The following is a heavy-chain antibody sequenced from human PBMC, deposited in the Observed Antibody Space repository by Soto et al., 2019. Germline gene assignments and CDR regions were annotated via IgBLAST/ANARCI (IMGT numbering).Heavy chain of an antibody. J-gene: IGHJ5*02. Sequence: QVQLVQSGAEVKKPGSSVKVSCKASGGSISSFAISWVRQAPGQGLDWMGGIIPIFDSANYAQKFQGRVTITADASTSTGYMELSSLRSEDKAVYYCARDDGSGWFFEAAWGQGTLVTVSS. CDR2: IIPIFDSA. CDR3: ARDDGSGWFFEAA. CDR1: GGSISSFA. V-gene: IGHV1-69*12. D-gene: IGHD6-19*01.